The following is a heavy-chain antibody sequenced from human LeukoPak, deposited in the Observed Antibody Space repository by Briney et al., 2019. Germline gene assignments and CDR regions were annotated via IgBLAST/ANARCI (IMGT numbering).Heavy chain of an antibody. CDR3: ARVLPGCRVVVITPDAVDI. CDR2: ISSSSSYI. J-gene: IGHJ3*02. D-gene: IGHD3-22*01. CDR1: VYTFSIYS. Sequence: GGSLRLSCAASVYTFSIYSMNWVRHAPGKGLEWVSSISSSSSYIYCADSVKGRFTISRDNAKNSLYLQMNSLRAEDTAVYYCARVLPGCRVVVITPDAVDIWGQGTMVTVSS. V-gene: IGHV3-21*01.